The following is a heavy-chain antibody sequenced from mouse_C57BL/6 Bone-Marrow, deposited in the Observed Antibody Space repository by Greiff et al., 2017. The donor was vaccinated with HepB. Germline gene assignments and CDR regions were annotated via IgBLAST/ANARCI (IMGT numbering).Heavy chain of an antibody. CDR2: INPNNGGT. CDR3: ARGAGIYYDYDEGVDY. D-gene: IGHD2-4*01. J-gene: IGHJ4*01. V-gene: IGHV1-26*01. Sequence: EVKLMESGPELVKPGASVKISCKASGYTFTDYYMNWVKQSHGKSLEWIGDINPNNGGTSYNQKFKGKATLTVDKSSSTAYMELRSLTSEDSAVYYCARGAGIYYDYDEGVDYWGQGTSVTVSS. CDR1: GYTFTDYY.